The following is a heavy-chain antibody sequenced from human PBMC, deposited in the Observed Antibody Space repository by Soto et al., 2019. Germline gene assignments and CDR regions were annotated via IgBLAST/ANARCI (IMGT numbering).Heavy chain of an antibody. J-gene: IGHJ5*02. Sequence: PSETLSLTCTVSGGSISSSSYYWGWIRQPPGKGLEWIGSIYYSGSTYYNPSLKSRVTISVDTSKNQFSLKLSSVTAADTAVYYCARQGLASEGPPDWFDPWGQGTLVTVSS. CDR3: ARQGLASEGPPDWFDP. CDR1: GGSISSSSYY. CDR2: IYYSGST. D-gene: IGHD6-6*01. V-gene: IGHV4-39*01.